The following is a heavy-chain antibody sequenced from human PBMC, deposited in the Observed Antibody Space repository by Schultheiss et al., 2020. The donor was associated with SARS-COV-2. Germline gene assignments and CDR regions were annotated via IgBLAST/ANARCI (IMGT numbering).Heavy chain of an antibody. CDR1: GFTFSGYH. D-gene: IGHD6-19*01. V-gene: IGHV3-72*01. J-gene: IGHJ4*02. CDR2: TRRKAKTYTT. Sequence: GGSLRLSCAASGFTFSGYHMDWVRQAPGKGLEWVGRTRRKAKTYTTEYAASVTGRFTISRDDSKNSLYLQMNSLKIEDTAVYYCARVVTTSGWYEDYWGQGTLVTVSS. CDR3: ARVVTTSGWYEDY.